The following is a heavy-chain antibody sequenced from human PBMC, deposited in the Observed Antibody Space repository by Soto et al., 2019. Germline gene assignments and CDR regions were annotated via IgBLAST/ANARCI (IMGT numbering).Heavy chain of an antibody. J-gene: IGHJ6*02. CDR3: ARDVRIAAAEVYYYYGMDV. CDR2: ISYDGSNK. V-gene: IGHV3-30-3*01. CDR1: GFTFSSYA. Sequence: QVQLVESGGGVVQPGRSLRLSCAASGFTFSSYAMHWVRQAPGKGLEWVAVISYDGSNKYYADSVKGRFTISRDNSKNTLYLQMNSLRAEDTDVYYCARDVRIAAAEVYYYYGMDVWGQGTTVTVSS. D-gene: IGHD6-13*01.